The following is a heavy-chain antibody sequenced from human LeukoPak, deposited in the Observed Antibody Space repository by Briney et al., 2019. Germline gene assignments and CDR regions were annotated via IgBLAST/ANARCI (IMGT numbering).Heavy chain of an antibody. CDR2: VYTSGST. Sequence: PSETLSLTCTVSGGSISSDNYSWSWIRQPAGKGLEWIGRVYTSGSTNYNPSLKSRVTISVDTSKKQFSLKLSSVTAADTAVYYCARRRYDASGYYPSRGRYFDYWGQGTLATVSS. CDR1: GGSISSDNYS. V-gene: IGHV4-61*02. CDR3: ARRRYDASGYYPSRGRYFDY. D-gene: IGHD3-22*01. J-gene: IGHJ4*02.